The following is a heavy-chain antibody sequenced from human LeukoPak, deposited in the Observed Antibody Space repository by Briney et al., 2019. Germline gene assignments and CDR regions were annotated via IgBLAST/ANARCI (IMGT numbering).Heavy chain of an antibody. CDR3: ARAVTSTEGY. D-gene: IGHD4-17*01. CDR1: GFTFSTYW. J-gene: IGHJ4*02. Sequence: PGGSLRLSCEASGFTFSTYWMTWVRQPPGKGLGWVASINQDGSGKYYVDSVKGRFTISRDNAQKSLYLQMNSLRVDDTAVYYCARAVTSTEGYWGQGTLVTVSS. V-gene: IGHV3-7*03. CDR2: INQDGSGK.